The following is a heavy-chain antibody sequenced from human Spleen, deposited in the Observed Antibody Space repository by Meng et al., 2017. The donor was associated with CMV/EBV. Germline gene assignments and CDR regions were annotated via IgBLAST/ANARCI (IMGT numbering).Heavy chain of an antibody. Sequence: LSGAASGFAVSDYYMTWIRQAPGKGLEWISYINGGGTPIYYADSVKGRFTISRDNAKNSLYLHMNSLRVEDTAVYYCARAYGGNSDYWGQGTLVTVSS. CDR1: GFAVSDYY. CDR3: ARAYGGNSDY. CDR2: INGGGTPI. D-gene: IGHD4-23*01. J-gene: IGHJ4*02. V-gene: IGHV3-11*01.